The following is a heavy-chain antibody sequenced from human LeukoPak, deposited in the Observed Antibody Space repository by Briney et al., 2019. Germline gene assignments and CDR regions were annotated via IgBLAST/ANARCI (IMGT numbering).Heavy chain of an antibody. CDR3: ARGRYYGSGSYRPYPGGWFDP. CDR1: GGSFSGYY. D-gene: IGHD3-10*01. J-gene: IGHJ5*02. V-gene: IGHV4-34*01. CDR2: INHSGST. Sequence: TWETLSLTCAVYGGSFSGYYWSWIRQPPGKGLGWIGEINHSGSTNYNPSLKSRVTISVDTSKNQFSLKLSSVAAADTAVYYCARGRYYGSGSYRPYPGGWFDPWGQGTLVTVSS.